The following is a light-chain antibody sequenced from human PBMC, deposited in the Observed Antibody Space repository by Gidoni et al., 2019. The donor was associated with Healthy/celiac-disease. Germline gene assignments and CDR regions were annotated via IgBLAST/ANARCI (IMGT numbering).Light chain of an antibody. V-gene: IGKV1-39*01. Sequence: DIQMTQSPSSLSASVEDRVTITCRASQSISSYLNWYQQKPGKAPKLLLYAASSLQSWVPSRFSGSGSGTDFTLTLSSLQPEDFATYYCQQSYSTLALTFGGXTKVEIK. CDR3: QQSYSTLALT. J-gene: IGKJ4*01. CDR1: QSISSY. CDR2: AAS.